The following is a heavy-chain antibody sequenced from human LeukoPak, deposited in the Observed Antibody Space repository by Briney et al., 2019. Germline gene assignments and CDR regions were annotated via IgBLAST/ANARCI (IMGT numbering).Heavy chain of an antibody. CDR1: GFTVSSNY. Sequence: SGGSLRLSCAASGFTVSSNYMSWVRQAPGKGLEWVSVIYSGGSTYYADSVKGRFTISRDNSKNTLYLQTNSLRAEDTAVYCCARRGITGTSIDYWGQGTLVTVSS. V-gene: IGHV3-53*01. CDR2: IYSGGST. CDR3: ARRGITGTSIDY. J-gene: IGHJ4*02. D-gene: IGHD1-7*01.